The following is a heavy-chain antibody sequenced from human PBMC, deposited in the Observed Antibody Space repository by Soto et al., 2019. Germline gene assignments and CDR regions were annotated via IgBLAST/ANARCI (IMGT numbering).Heavy chain of an antibody. J-gene: IGHJ3*02. CDR2: IYPGDFDT. V-gene: IGHV5-51*01. CDR1: GYSFTSYW. D-gene: IGHD2-2*01. CDR3: ATVGRYCSSTSCYLFGSWPHGDAFDI. Sequence: GESLKISCKGSGYSFTSYWIGWVRQMPGKGLEWMGIIYPGDFDTRYCPSFQGQVTVSADKSISTAFLQWSSLKASDTAMYYCATVGRYCSSTSCYLFGSWPHGDAFDIWGQGTMVTVSS.